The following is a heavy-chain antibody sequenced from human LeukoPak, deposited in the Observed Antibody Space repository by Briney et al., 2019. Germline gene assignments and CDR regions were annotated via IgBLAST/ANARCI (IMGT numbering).Heavy chain of an antibody. CDR2: IYTSGST. Sequence: KSSETLSLTCTVSGGSFSSYYWSWIRQPPGKGLEWIGYIYTSGSTNYNPSRKSRVTISVDTSENQFSLKLSSVTAADTAVYYCARLLSGSRGHFDYWGQGTLVTVSS. J-gene: IGHJ4*02. CDR1: GGSFSSYY. V-gene: IGHV4-4*09. D-gene: IGHD1-26*01. CDR3: ARLLSGSRGHFDY.